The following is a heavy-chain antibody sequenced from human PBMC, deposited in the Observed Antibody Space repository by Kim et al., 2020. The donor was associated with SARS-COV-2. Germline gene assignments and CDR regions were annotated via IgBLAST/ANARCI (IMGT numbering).Heavy chain of an antibody. CDR3: ARDRSGYDY. Sequence: SEKYNVDSVKGRFTTSRDNAKNSLFLQMNSLRAEDTAVYFCARDRSGYDYWGQGTLVTVSS. J-gene: IGHJ4*02. CDR2: SEK. D-gene: IGHD5-12*01. V-gene: IGHV3-7*03.